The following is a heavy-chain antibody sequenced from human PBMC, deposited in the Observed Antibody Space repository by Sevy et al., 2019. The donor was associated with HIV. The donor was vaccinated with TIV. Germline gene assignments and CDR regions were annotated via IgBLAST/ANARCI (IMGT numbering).Heavy chain of an antibody. CDR1: GFTFNNYC. CDR2: ISRSSRTT. Sequence: GGSLRLSCAASGFTFNNYCMNWVRQVPGKGLQWLSYISRSSRTTYYADSVQGRFTISRDNAKNSLYLQMNSLSADDTAVYYCARDSGSSGWPNYFDYWGQGTLVTFSS. V-gene: IGHV3-48*01. D-gene: IGHD6-19*01. CDR3: ARDSGSSGWPNYFDY. J-gene: IGHJ4*02.